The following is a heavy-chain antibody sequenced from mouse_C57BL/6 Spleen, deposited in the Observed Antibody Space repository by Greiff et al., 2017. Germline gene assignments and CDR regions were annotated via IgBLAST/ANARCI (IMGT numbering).Heavy chain of an antibody. CDR2: INPGSGGT. J-gene: IGHJ3*01. Sequence: VQLQQSGAELVRPGTSVKVSCKASGYAFTNYSINWVKQRPGQGLEWIGVINPGSGGTNYNEKFKGKATLTADKSSSTAYMQLSSLTSEGSAVYFCARWGAYWGQGTLVTVSA. V-gene: IGHV1-54*01. CDR3: ARWGAY. CDR1: GYAFTNYS.